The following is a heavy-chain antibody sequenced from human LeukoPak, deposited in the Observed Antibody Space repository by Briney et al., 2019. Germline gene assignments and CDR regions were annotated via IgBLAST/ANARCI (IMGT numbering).Heavy chain of an antibody. D-gene: IGHD6-13*01. CDR3: ARHGSWSFDY. CDR1: GFTFSSHA. Sequence: PGGSLRLSCAASGFTFSSHAVSWVRQAPGKGLEWVSAITSGSGSNVYYTDSLKGRFTISRDNSKNTLYLHMNSLRAEDTAVYYCARHGSWSFDYWGQGTLLTVSA. CDR2: ITSGSGSNV. J-gene: IGHJ4*02. V-gene: IGHV3-23*01.